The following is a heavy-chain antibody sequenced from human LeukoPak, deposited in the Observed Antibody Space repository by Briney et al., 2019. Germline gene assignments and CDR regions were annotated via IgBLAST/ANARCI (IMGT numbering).Heavy chain of an antibody. D-gene: IGHD3-22*01. Sequence: PSQTLSLTCAMSGGSISSGGYSWSWIRQPPGKRQEWIGYIYHSGSTYYNPSLKSRVTISVDRSKNQFSLELSSVTAADTAVYYCASLYDGSGSPLDYWGQGTLVTVSS. CDR1: GGSISSGGYS. J-gene: IGHJ4*02. V-gene: IGHV4-30-2*01. CDR3: ASLYDGSGSPLDY. CDR2: IYHSGST.